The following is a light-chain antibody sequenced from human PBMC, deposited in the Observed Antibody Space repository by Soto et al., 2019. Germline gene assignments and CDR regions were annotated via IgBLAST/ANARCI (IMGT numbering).Light chain of an antibody. CDR3: QQYGTSRHGT. CDR1: QSVSSSY. V-gene: IGKV3-20*01. CDR2: GAS. Sequence: EIVLTQSPGTLSLSPGEGATLACRTSQSVSSSYLAWYQHKPGQAPRLLLYGASSRATGIPDRFSGSGSGTDFTLTISRLEPEDFAVYYCQQYGTSRHGTFGQGTRLEIK. J-gene: IGKJ5*01.